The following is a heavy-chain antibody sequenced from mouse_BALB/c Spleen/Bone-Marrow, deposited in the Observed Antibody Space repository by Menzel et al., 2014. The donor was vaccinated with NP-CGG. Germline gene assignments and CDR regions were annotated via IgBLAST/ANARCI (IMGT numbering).Heavy chain of an antibody. V-gene: IGHV3-1*02. Sequence: EVKLVESGPDLVKPSQSLSLTCTVTGYSITSGHGRHWIRQFPGNRLQWMGYVHFSGYTDYNPSLKSRISITRDTSKNQFFLQLNSVTTEDTGTYYCTRETTVVADFDYWGQGTTLAVSS. CDR2: VHFSGYT. J-gene: IGHJ2*01. CDR3: TRETTVVADFDY. CDR1: GYSITSGHG. D-gene: IGHD1-1*01.